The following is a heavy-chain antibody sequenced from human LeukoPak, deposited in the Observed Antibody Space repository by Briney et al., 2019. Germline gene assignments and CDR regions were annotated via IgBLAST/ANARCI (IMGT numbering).Heavy chain of an antibody. V-gene: IGHV3-30*18. CDR3: AKSWIQLWTLFDY. CDR1: GFTFSSYG. J-gene: IGHJ4*02. CDR2: ISYDGSNK. Sequence: GRSLRLSCAASGFTFSSYGMHWVRQAPGKGLEWVAVISYDGSNKYYADSVKGRFTISRDNSKNTLYLQMNSLRAEDTAVYYCAKSWIQLWTLFDYWGQGTLVTVSS. D-gene: IGHD5-18*01.